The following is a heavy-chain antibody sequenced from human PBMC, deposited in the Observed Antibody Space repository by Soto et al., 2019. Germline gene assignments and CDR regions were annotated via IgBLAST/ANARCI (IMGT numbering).Heavy chain of an antibody. Sequence: EVQLLESGGALVQPGGSLRLSCAASGFTFSTYAMSWVRQAPGKGLEWVSGLSDSGGSIYYADSVKGRFTISRDTSKNTLYLQMNSLRVEDTAVYYCAKRAPPDWKGAFDIWGQGTMVTVSS. CDR3: AKRAPPDWKGAFDI. V-gene: IGHV3-23*01. J-gene: IGHJ3*02. CDR1: GFTFSTYA. CDR2: LSDSGGSI. D-gene: IGHD1-1*01.